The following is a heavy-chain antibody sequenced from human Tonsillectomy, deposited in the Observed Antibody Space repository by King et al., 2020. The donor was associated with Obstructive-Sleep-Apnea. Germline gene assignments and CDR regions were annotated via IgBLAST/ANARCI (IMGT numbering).Heavy chain of an antibody. CDR1: GFSFSSFA. D-gene: IGHD4-17*01. Sequence: VQLVESGGGVVQPGRSLRLSCAASGFSFSSFAMHWVRQAPGRGLEWVAVISYDGSDKYYADSVKGRCTTSRDNSKSTLSLQMNSLRAEDTALYYCARDYGDQRGGFDYWGQGTLVTVSS. V-gene: IGHV3-30-3*01. CDR2: ISYDGSDK. CDR3: ARDYGDQRGGFDY. J-gene: IGHJ4*02.